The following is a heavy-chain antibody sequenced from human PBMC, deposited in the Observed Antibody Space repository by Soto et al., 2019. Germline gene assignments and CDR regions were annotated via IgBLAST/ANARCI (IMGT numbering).Heavy chain of an antibody. D-gene: IGHD3-10*01. J-gene: IGHJ6*02. V-gene: IGHV3-33*01. CDR3: ARSTMARGVIRNGMDV. CDR1: GFTFSSYG. Sequence: RLSCAASGFTFSSYGMHWVRQAPGKGLEWVAVIWYDGSNKYYADSVKGRFTISRDNSKNTLYLQMNSLRAEDTAVYYCARSTMARGVIRNGMDVWGQGTTVTVYS. CDR2: IWYDGSNK.